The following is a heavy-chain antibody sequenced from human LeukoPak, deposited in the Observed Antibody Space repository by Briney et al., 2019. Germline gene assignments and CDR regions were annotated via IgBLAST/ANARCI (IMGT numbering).Heavy chain of an antibody. Sequence: SETLSLTCTVSGGSISSYYWSWIRQPPGKGLEWIGEINHSGSTNYNPSLKSRVTISVDTSKNQFSLKLSSVTAADTAVYYCARALISPGRYFDYWGQGTLVTVSS. CDR2: INHSGST. D-gene: IGHD1-26*01. V-gene: IGHV4-34*01. CDR1: GGSISSYY. J-gene: IGHJ4*02. CDR3: ARALISPGRYFDY.